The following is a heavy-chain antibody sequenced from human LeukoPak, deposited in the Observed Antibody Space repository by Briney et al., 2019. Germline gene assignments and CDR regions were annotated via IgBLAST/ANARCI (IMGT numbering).Heavy chain of an antibody. CDR1: GFTLSTYA. CDR2: TSSSDAGT. D-gene: IGHD4-17*01. CDR3: AKEYGDYPYYYYMDV. Sequence: GGSLRLSCAASGFTLSTYAMSWVRQTPGKGLEWVAATSSSDAGTYHADSVRGRFTISRDNSKNTLYLQMNSLRAEDTAVYYCAKEYGDYPYYYYMDVWGKGTTVTISS. V-gene: IGHV3-23*01. J-gene: IGHJ6*03.